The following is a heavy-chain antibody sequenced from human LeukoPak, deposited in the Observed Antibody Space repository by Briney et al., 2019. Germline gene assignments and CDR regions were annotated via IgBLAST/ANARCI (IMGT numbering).Heavy chain of an antibody. D-gene: IGHD2-15*01. CDR2: IKSKIDGGTT. CDR1: GFPFSNTW. V-gene: IGHV3-15*01. CDR3: GINQGGVVVNY. J-gene: IGHJ4*02. Sequence: RSGESLRLSCAASGFPFSNTWMSWVRQAPGKGLEWLGRIKSKIDGGTTDYTAPVKGRFTISRDDSKNTLFLQMNSLKTEDTAVYYCGINQGGVVVNYWGQGNLVTVSS.